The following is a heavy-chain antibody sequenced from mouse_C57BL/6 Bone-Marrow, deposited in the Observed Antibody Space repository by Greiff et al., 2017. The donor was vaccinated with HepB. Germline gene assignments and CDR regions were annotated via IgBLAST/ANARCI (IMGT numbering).Heavy chain of an antibody. V-gene: IGHV6-3*01. CDR2: IRLKSDNYAT. CDR3: TGIYYDSWFAY. D-gene: IGHD2-4*01. CDR1: GFTFSNYW. Sequence: EVKLVESGGGLVQPGGSMKLSCVASGFTFSNYWMNWVRQSPEKGLEWVAQIRLKSDNYATHYAESVKGRFTISRDDSKSSVYLQMNNLRAEDTGIYYCTGIYYDSWFAYWGQGTLVTVSA. J-gene: IGHJ3*01.